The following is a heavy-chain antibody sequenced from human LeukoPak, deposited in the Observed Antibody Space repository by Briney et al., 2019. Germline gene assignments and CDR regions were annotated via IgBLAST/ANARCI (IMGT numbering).Heavy chain of an antibody. CDR3: AKGDSYYDLLTCFDF. CDR1: GFDFSHYG. CDR2: FSGTSTLT. V-gene: IGHV3-23*01. Sequence: GGSLRLSCAASGFDFSHYGMSWVRQSPGKGLEWVSTFSGTSTLTYYADSVKGRFTISRDDSKNVLYLQMNSLRDEDTAVYYCAKGDSYYDLLTCFDFWGPGTLIPVSS. D-gene: IGHD3-9*01. J-gene: IGHJ4*02.